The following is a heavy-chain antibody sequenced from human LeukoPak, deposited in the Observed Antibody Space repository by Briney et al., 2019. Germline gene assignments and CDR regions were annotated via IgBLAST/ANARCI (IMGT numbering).Heavy chain of an antibody. V-gene: IGHV4-34*01. CDR1: GGSFSGYS. Sequence: PPETLSLTCAVYGGSFSGYSWSWIRQPPGKRLEWIGEINHSGSTNYNPSLKSRVTISVDTSKNQFSLKLSSVTAADTAVYYCARLGIKYNWSPEYAFDIWGQGTMITVSS. D-gene: IGHD1-20*01. CDR3: ARLGIKYNWSPEYAFDI. J-gene: IGHJ3*02. CDR2: INHSGST.